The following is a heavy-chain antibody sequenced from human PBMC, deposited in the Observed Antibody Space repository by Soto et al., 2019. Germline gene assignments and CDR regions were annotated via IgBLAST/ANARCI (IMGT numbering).Heavy chain of an antibody. CDR1: GFTVSSNY. Sequence: EVQLVESGGGLVQPGGSLRLSCAASGFTVSSNYMSWVRQAPGKGLEWVSVIYSGGSTYYADSVKGRFTISRHNSKNTRYRQMNSLRAEDTAVYYCARGYSSRGRHFDYWGQGTLVTVSS. V-gene: IGHV3-53*04. CDR2: IYSGGST. J-gene: IGHJ4*02. D-gene: IGHD6-13*01. CDR3: ARGYSSRGRHFDY.